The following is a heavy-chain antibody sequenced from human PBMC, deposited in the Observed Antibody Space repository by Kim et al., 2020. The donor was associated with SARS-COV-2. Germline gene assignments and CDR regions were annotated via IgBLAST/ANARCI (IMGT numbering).Heavy chain of an antibody. CDR2: IYSGGSST. D-gene: IGHD1-26*01. J-gene: IGHJ5*02. V-gene: IGHV3-23*03. CDR1: GFTFSSYA. Sequence: GGSLRLSCAASGFTFSSYAMSWVRQAPGKGLEWVSVIYSGGSSTYYADSVKGRFTISRDNSKNTLYLQMNSLRAEDMAVYYCAKEGWEQTKGFDPWGQGTLVTVSS. CDR3: AKEGWEQTKGFDP.